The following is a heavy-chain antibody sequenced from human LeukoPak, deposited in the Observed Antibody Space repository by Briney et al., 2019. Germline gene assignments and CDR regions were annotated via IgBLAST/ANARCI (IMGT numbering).Heavy chain of an antibody. CDR1: GFTLEVYT. CDR3: AKDLIAAAGTSGYYYGMDV. CDR2: IIWDGGST. J-gene: IGHJ6*02. Sequence: GGSLRLSWAASGFTLEVYTMHGVRQPPGRGREWVSFIIWDGGSTYYADSVKGRFTISRDNSKNSLYLQMNSLRTEDTALYYCAKDLIAAAGTSGYYYGMDVWGQGTTVTVSS. D-gene: IGHD6-13*01. V-gene: IGHV3-43*01.